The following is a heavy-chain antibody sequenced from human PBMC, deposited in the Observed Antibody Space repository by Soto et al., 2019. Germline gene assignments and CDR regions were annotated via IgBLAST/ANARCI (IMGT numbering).Heavy chain of an antibody. V-gene: IGHV3-11*01. CDR1: GFIFSDYY. CDR2: ISSSSSTI. CDR3: ARQSGYDYDY. Sequence: QVQLVEYGGGLVKPGGSLRLSCAASGFIFSDYYMSWIRQAPVKGLEWFSDISSSSSTIYYADSVKGRFTISRDNAKKSLYLQMNGLRAEDTAVYYCARQSGYDYDYWGQGTLITVSS. J-gene: IGHJ4*01. D-gene: IGHD5-12*01.